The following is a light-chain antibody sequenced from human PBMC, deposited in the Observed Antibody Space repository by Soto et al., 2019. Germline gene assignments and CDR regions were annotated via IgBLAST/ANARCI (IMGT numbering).Light chain of an antibody. CDR3: QQYHNWPPLT. CDR2: GAS. CDR1: QNINFN. V-gene: IGKV3D-15*01. Sequence: ETLMTQSPATLSASPGERVTLSCRASQNINFNLAWYQQKPGQAPRVLIYGASSRASGIPDRFSGSGSGTDFTLTISRLELDDFAFYYCQQYHNWPPLTFGGGTRVEIK. J-gene: IGKJ4*01.